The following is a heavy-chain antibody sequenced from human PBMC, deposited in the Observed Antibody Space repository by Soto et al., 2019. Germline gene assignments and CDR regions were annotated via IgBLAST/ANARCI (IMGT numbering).Heavy chain of an antibody. CDR2: ISYDGSNK. CDR3: AKDRNWNFVTSSADY. V-gene: IGHV3-30*18. J-gene: IGHJ4*02. Sequence: GGSLRLSCAASGFTFSSYGMHWVRQAPGKGLEWVAVISYDGSNKYYADSVKGRFTISRDNSKNTLYLQMNSLRAEDTAVYYCAKDRNWNFVTSSADYWGQGTLVTVSS. CDR1: GFTFSSYG. D-gene: IGHD1-7*01.